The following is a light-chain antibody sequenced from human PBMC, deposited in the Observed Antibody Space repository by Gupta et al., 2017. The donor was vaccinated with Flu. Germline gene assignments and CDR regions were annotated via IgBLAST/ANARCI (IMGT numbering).Light chain of an antibody. V-gene: IGKV1-9*01. CDR2: AAP. Sequence: PSPSPASVAAVTIIAIRTCHDINSTLACFPQNPGKAPERLIYAAPTAQRGLPSRFSGGGSGTDFTLTISILHPEAFADYYCQQAHHYPLTFGGGTKVEI. J-gene: IGKJ4*01. CDR3: QQAHHYPLT. CDR1: HDINST.